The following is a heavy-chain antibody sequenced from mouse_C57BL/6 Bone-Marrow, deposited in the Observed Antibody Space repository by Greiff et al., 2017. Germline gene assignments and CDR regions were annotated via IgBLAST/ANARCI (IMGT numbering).Heavy chain of an antibody. Sequence: QVQLQQPGAELVKPGASVKMSCKASGYTFTSYWITWVKQRPGQGLEWIGDIYPGSGSTNYNEKFKSKATLTVDTSSSTAYMQLSSLTSEDSAVYYCARGGLDDYLLAYWGQGTLVTVSA. CDR2: IYPGSGST. D-gene: IGHD2-4*01. CDR3: ARGGLDDYLLAY. V-gene: IGHV1-55*01. J-gene: IGHJ3*01. CDR1: GYTFTSYW.